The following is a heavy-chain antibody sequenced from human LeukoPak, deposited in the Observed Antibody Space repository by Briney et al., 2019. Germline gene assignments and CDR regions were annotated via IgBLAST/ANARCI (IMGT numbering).Heavy chain of an antibody. CDR3: ARRYEY. Sequence: SETLSLTCAVSGGSISSYYWSWIRQPPGKGLEWIGYIYYSGSPNYNPSLKSRVTISVDTSKNQFSLKLSSVTAADTAVYYCARRYEYWGRGTLVTVSS. CDR1: GGSISSYY. V-gene: IGHV4-59*08. CDR2: IYYSGSP. J-gene: IGHJ4*02.